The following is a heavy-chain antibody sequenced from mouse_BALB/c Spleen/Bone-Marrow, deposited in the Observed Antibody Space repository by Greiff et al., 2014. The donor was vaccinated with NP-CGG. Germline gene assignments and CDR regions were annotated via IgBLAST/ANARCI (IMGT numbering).Heavy chain of an antibody. CDR3: ARGVTTGGFAY. V-gene: IGHV1S56*01. D-gene: IGHD2-3*01. CDR1: GYTFTSYY. J-gene: IGHJ3*01. Sequence: QVQLQQSGPELVKPGASVRISCKASGYTFTSYYIHWVKQRPGQGLEWIGWIYPGNVNTKYNEKFKGKATLTADKSSSTAYMQLSSLTSEDSAVYCCARGVTTGGFAYWGQGTLVTVSA. CDR2: IYPGNVNT.